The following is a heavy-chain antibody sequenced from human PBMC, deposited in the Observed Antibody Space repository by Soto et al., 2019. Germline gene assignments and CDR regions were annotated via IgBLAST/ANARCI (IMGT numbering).Heavy chain of an antibody. CDR1: GGSISSYY. V-gene: IGHV4-59*01. J-gene: IGHJ5*02. CDR3: ARHSGYENDNWFDP. D-gene: IGHD5-12*01. CDR2: IYYSGST. Sequence: QVQLQESGPGLVKPSETLSLTCTVSGGSISSYYWSWIRQPPGKGLEWIGYIYYSGSTNYNPSLKSRATXXVXTXXNQFSLKLSSVTAADTAVYYCARHSGYENDNWFDPWGQGTLVTVSS.